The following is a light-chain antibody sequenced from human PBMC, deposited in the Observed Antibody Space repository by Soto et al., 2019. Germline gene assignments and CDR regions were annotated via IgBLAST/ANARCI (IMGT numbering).Light chain of an antibody. V-gene: IGKV1-5*03. CDR3: QQYNSYSWT. Sequence: NIKQTPSILSASVGDRVTITCRASQTISTWLAWYQQKPGKAPQLLIYKASNLESGVPSRFSGSGSGTEFTLTISSLQPDDFATYYCQQYNSYSWTFGQGTKV. J-gene: IGKJ1*01. CDR1: QTISTW. CDR2: KAS.